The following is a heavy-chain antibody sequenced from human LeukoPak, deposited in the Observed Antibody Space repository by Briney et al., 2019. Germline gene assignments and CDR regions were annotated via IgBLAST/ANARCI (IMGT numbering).Heavy chain of an antibody. Sequence: PGGSLRLSCAASGFTFSSYTMNWVRQAPGKGLEWVSYISSSSSAIYYADSVKGRFTISRDNAKNSLYLQMNSLRAEDTAVYYCARDHYHSYYYGSGSYYPDYWGQGTLVTVSS. CDR2: ISSSSSAI. D-gene: IGHD3-10*01. CDR1: GFTFSSYT. CDR3: ARDHYHSYYYGSGSYYPDY. V-gene: IGHV3-21*05. J-gene: IGHJ4*02.